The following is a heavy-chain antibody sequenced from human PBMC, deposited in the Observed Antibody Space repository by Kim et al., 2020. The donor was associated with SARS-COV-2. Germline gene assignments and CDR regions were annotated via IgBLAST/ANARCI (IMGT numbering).Heavy chain of an antibody. V-gene: IGHV3-23*01. CDR3: AKPIYYYDTNGYSGGDY. Sequence: VKGRFTISRNNSKNTLYLQRNSLRAEDTAVYYCAKPIYYYDTNGYSGGDYWGQGTLVTVSS. J-gene: IGHJ4*02. D-gene: IGHD3-22*01.